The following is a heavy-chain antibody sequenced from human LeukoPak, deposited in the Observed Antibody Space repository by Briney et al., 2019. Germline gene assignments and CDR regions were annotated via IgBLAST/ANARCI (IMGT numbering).Heavy chain of an antibody. Sequence: GGSLRLSCAASGFTFSSYGMNWVRQAPGKGLEWVSSISGNGVNTYYADSVKGRFTISRDNSKNTLSLQMNSLRAEDTAVYFCAKVIWNYVAYYYYGMDVWGQGTTVTVSS. CDR1: GFTFSSYG. D-gene: IGHD1-7*01. CDR3: AKVIWNYVAYYYYGMDV. CDR2: ISGNGVNT. J-gene: IGHJ6*02. V-gene: IGHV3-23*01.